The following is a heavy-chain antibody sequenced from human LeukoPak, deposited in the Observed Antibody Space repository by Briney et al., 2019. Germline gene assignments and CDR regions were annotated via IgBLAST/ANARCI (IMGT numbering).Heavy chain of an antibody. D-gene: IGHD6-13*01. V-gene: IGHV3-23*01. J-gene: IGHJ4*02. Sequence: GGSLRLSCAASGFTFSSYAMNWVRQAPGKGLEWVSVISGTGGRTYYADSVKGRFTISRDNSKNTLYLQMNSLRAEDTAVYYCAKRASLYGSRNGQTDYWGQGTLVTVS. CDR2: ISGTGGRT. CDR3: AKRASLYGSRNGQTDY. CDR1: GFTFSSYA.